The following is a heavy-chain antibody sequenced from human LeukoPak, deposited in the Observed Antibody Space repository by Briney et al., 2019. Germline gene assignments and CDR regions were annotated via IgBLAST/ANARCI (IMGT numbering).Heavy chain of an antibody. CDR1: GYTFTSYG. CDR2: ISAYNGNT. D-gene: IGHD5-18*01. J-gene: IGHJ4*02. Sequence: ASVKVSCKASGYTFTSYGISWVRQAPGQGLEWMGWISAYNGNTNYAQKLQGRVTMTTDTSTSTAYMELRSLRSDDTVVYYCARDGYVYSYGRDGFDYWGQGTLVTVSS. V-gene: IGHV1-18*01. CDR3: ARDGYVYSYGRDGFDY.